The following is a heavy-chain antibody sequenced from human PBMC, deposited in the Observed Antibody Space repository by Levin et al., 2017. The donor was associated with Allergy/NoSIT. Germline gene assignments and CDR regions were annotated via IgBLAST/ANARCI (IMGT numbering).Heavy chain of an antibody. J-gene: IGHJ4*02. Sequence: GGSLRLSCAASGFTFSSYNMYWVRQAPGQGLEWVGVIWYDGSTIYSADSVKGRFTISRDNSKNSLYLQMNSLRAEDTAVYSCARGFVPAALWPFGYWGQGTLVTVSS. CDR1: GFTFSSYN. D-gene: IGHD3-22*01. CDR3: ARGFVPAALWPFGY. V-gene: IGHV3-33*07. CDR2: IWYDGSTI.